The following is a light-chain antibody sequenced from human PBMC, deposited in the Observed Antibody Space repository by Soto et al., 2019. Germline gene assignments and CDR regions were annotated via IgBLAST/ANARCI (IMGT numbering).Light chain of an antibody. V-gene: IGKV3-15*01. CDR3: QQYNNWWT. CDR1: QSVSSN. Sequence: EIVMTQSPATLSVSPGERATLSCRASQSVSSNLAWYQKKPGQAPRLLIYGASTRATGIPARFSGSGSGTEFTLTISSLQSEDFAVYDCQQYNNWWTFGQGTRVEIK. J-gene: IGKJ1*01. CDR2: GAS.